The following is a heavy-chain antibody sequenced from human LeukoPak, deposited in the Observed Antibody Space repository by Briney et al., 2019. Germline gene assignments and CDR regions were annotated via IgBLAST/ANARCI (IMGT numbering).Heavy chain of an antibody. CDR1: GGSFSGYY. V-gene: IGHV4-30-4*08. Sequence: SETLPLTCPVCGGSFSGYYWSWIRQPPAKGLAWIGYIYYSGSTYYNPTLKSRVTISVDTSKNQFSLKMSSVTAADTAVYYCARDRLGLLWFGEPHWYFDLWGRGTLVTVSS. CDR3: ARDRLGLLWFGEPHWYFDL. CDR2: IYYSGST. J-gene: IGHJ2*01. D-gene: IGHD3-10*01.